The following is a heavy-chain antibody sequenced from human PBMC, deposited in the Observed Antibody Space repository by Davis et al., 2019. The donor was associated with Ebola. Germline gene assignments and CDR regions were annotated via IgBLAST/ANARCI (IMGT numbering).Heavy chain of an antibody. J-gene: IGHJ3*02. CDR3: AATQGDGIVGAGNAFDI. D-gene: IGHD1-26*01. V-gene: IGHV1-46*01. CDR2: INPSGGST. Sequence: ASVKVSCKASGYTFTSYYMHWVRQAPGQGLEWMGIINPSGGSTSYAQKFQGRVTMTRDTSTSTVYMELSSLRSEDTAVYYCAATQGDGIVGAGNAFDIWGQGTMVTVSS. CDR1: GYTFTSYY.